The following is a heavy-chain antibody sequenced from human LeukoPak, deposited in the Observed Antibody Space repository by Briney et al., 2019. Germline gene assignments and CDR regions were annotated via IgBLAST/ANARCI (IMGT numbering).Heavy chain of an antibody. Sequence: SGPTLVKPTQTLTLTCTFSGFSLSTSGVGVGWIRQPPGKALGWLALIYWDDDKRYSPSLKSRLTITKDTSKNQVVLTMANMDPVDTATYYCAHSGSSWYYFDYWGQGTLVTVSS. V-gene: IGHV2-5*02. CDR2: IYWDDDK. CDR3: AHSGSSWYYFDY. CDR1: GFSLSTSGVG. J-gene: IGHJ4*02. D-gene: IGHD6-13*01.